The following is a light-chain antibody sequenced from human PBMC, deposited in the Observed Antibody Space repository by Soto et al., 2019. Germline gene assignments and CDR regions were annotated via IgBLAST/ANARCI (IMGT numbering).Light chain of an antibody. CDR3: LQDYDYPRT. CDR1: QGIRTE. J-gene: IGKJ1*01. Sequence: ATQMTQSPSSLSASVGDRVTIACRASQGIRTELGWYQQKAGEAPKLLIYAASTLQSGVPPRFSGSGSGTDFTLTISSLQPEDFATYYCLQDYDYPRTFGQGPKVEMK. V-gene: IGKV1-6*01. CDR2: AAS.